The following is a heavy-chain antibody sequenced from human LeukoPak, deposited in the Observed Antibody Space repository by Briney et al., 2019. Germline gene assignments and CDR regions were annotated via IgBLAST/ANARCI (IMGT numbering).Heavy chain of an antibody. Sequence: PGRSLRLSCAASGFTFSSYGMHWVRQAPGKGREGVAVIWYDGSNKYYADSVKGRFTISRDNSKNTLYLQMNSLRAEDTAVYYCARGMAGLYGMDVWGKGTTVTVSS. D-gene: IGHD2-8*01. CDR2: IWYDGSNK. CDR1: GFTFSSYG. V-gene: IGHV3-33*01. CDR3: ARGMAGLYGMDV. J-gene: IGHJ6*04.